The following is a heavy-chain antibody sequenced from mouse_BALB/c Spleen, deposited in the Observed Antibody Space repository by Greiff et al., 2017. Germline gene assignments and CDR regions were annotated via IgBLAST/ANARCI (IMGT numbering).Heavy chain of an antibody. CDR1: GYTFTSYY. Sequence: QVQLQQSGAELVKPGASVKLSCKASGYTFTSYYMYWVKQRPGQGLEWIGEINPSNGGTNFNEKFKSKATLTVDKSSSTAYMQLSSLTSEDSAVYYCTGGGGSSACLAYWGQGTLVTVAA. CDR2: INPSNGGT. D-gene: IGHD1-1*01. J-gene: IGHJ3*01. CDR3: TGGGGSSACLAY. V-gene: IGHV1S81*02.